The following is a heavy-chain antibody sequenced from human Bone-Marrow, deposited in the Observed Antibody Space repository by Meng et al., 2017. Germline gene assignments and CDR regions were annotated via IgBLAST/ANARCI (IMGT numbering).Heavy chain of an antibody. CDR2: ISYDGSNK. CDR1: GFTSSSYA. D-gene: IGHD1-26*01. V-gene: IGHV3-30*04. CDR3: ARAQIVGATTGWFDP. J-gene: IGHJ5*02. Sequence: GGPLRPSCAAFGFTSSSYAMHWVRLAPGKGLEWVAVISYDGSNKYYADPVKGRFTLSRDNSRNTLYLQMNSLRAEDTAVYYCARAQIVGATTGWFDPWGQGTMVTVSS.